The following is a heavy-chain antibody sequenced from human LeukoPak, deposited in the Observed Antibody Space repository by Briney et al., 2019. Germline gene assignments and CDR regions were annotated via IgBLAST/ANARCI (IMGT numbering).Heavy chain of an antibody. D-gene: IGHD3-9*01. V-gene: IGHV3-33*01. CDR3: ARGWYYDILAGPQGADF. CDR1: GFTFSTYA. CDR2: IWYDGADK. Sequence: GRSLRLSCAASGFTFSTYAIHWVRQAPGKGLEWVAVIWYDGADKYYADSVKGRFTISRDDAKHTVYLQMNTLRAEDTAVYYCARGWYYDILAGPQGADFWGQGTLVTVSS. J-gene: IGHJ4*02.